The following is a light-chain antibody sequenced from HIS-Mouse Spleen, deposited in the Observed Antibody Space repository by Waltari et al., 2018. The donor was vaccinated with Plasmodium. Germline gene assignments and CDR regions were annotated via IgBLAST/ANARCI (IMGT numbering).Light chain of an antibody. J-gene: IGLJ1*01. Sequence: QSALTQPAAVSGSPGQSIPIPCTWTSSAVAGSNYVPWYQQHPGKAPKLMLYDVSNRPSGVSNRFSGSKSGNTASLTISGLQAEDEADYYCSSYTSSSTYVFRTGTKVTVL. V-gene: IGLV2-14*03. CDR2: DVS. CDR1: SSAVAGSNY. CDR3: SSYTSSSTYV.